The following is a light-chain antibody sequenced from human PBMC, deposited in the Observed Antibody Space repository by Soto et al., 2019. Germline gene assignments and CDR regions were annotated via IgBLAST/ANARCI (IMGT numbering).Light chain of an antibody. Sequence: EMVLTHPQGPLSLPPGERAALSSGASQSVSSNLAWYQEKPGQAPRLLIYGASARATGIPARFSGSGSGTEFTLTISSLQSEDFAVYYCQQYNNWPWTFGQGTKVAIK. CDR1: QSVSSN. CDR3: QQYNNWPWT. CDR2: GAS. J-gene: IGKJ1*01. V-gene: IGKV3-15*01.